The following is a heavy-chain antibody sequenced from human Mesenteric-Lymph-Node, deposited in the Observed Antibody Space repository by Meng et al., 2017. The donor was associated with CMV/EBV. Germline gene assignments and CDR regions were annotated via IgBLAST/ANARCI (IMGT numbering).Heavy chain of an antibody. CDR1: GFTFSSYW. CDR2: ISDNGATT. CDR3: AKCISTCQTRGFDM. V-gene: IGHV3-23*01. Sequence: GGSLRLSCAASGFTFSSYWMSWVRQAPGKGLEWVSAISDNGATTHYADSVKGRFTMSRDNSKNTLYLQMNSLRVEDTAIYYCAKCISTCQTRGFDMWGQGTMVTVSS. D-gene: IGHD2-2*01. J-gene: IGHJ3*02.